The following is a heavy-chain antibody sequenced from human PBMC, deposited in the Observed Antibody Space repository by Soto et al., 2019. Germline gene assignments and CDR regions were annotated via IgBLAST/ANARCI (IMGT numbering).Heavy chain of an antibody. CDR2: IIPIFGTA. Sequence: QVQLVQSGAEVKKPGSSVKVSCKASGGTFSSYAISWVRQAPGQGLEWMGGIIPIFGTANYAQKFQGRVTITADESTSTAYMELSSLRSEDTAVYYCARAGKPVVVTAMGPPHAFDIWGQGTMVTVSS. V-gene: IGHV1-69*01. CDR1: GGTFSSYA. J-gene: IGHJ3*02. CDR3: ARAGKPVVVTAMGPPHAFDI. D-gene: IGHD2-21*02.